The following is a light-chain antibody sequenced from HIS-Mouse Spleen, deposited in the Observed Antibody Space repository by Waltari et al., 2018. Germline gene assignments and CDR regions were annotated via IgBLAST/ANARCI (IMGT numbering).Light chain of an antibody. J-gene: IGLJ3*02. Sequence: QSALTQPASVSGSPGQSITISCTGTSSDVGSYNLVSWYQQHPGKAPKLMIYEGSKRPSVVSNLFSGSKSGNTASRTSAGLQAEDEADYYCCSYAGSSTWVFGGGTKLTVL. CDR2: EGS. CDR3: CSYAGSSTWV. CDR1: SSDVGSYNL. V-gene: IGLV2-23*01.